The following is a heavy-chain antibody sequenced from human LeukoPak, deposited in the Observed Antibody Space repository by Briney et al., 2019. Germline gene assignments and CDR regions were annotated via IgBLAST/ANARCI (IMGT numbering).Heavy chain of an antibody. CDR2: ISGSGGST. D-gene: IGHD3-16*01. CDR3: AKDLGYDYVWGPDAFDI. CDR1: EFSVGSNY. Sequence: GGSLRLSCAASEFSVGSNYMTWVRQAPGKGLEWVSAISGSGGSTYYADSVKGRFTISRDNSKNTLYLQMNSLRAEDTAVYYCAKDLGYDYVWGPDAFDIWGQGTMVTVSS. V-gene: IGHV3-23*01. J-gene: IGHJ3*02.